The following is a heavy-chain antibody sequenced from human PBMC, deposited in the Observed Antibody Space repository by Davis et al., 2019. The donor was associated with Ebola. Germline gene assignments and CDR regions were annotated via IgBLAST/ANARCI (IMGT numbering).Heavy chain of an antibody. Sequence: AASVKVSCKASGYTFTNYGITWVRQAPGQGLEWMGWMNPHNGNTNYAQNVQGRVIMTSDTATTTAYMEVGSLRSDDTALYYCARRTGDPFDYWGQGTLVTVSS. CDR2: MNPHNGNT. V-gene: IGHV1-18*04. CDR1: GYTFTNYG. D-gene: IGHD7-27*01. J-gene: IGHJ4*02. CDR3: ARRTGDPFDY.